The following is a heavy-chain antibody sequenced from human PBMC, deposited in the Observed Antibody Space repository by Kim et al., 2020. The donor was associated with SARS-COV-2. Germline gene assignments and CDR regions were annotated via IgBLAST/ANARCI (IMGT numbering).Heavy chain of an antibody. CDR2: IYTGGGT. J-gene: IGHJ4*02. CDR3: ASFGGAARGY. V-gene: IGHV3-53*01. D-gene: IGHD6-6*01. Sequence: GGSLRLSCATSVSTVNSNNMNWVRQAPGKGLEWVSLIYTGGGTYYADSVRGRFTISRDNSKNTLYLQMNSLRLDDTGVYYCASFGGAARGYWGQGTLVTV. CDR1: VSTVNSNN.